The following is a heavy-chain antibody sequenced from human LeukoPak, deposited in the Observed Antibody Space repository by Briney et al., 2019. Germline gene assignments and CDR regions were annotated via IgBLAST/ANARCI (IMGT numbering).Heavy chain of an antibody. D-gene: IGHD2-15*01. CDR1: GFTFSSYA. CDR2: ISYDGSNK. V-gene: IGHV3-30-3*01. CDR3: ARDHLVVVAASPSYYYYYYGMDV. Sequence: SGGSLRLSCAASGFTFSSYAMHWVRQAPGKGLEWVAVISYDGSNKYYADSVKGRFTISRDNAKNSLYLQMNSLRAEDTAVYYCARDHLVVVAASPSYYYYYYGMDVWGQGTTVTVSS. J-gene: IGHJ6*02.